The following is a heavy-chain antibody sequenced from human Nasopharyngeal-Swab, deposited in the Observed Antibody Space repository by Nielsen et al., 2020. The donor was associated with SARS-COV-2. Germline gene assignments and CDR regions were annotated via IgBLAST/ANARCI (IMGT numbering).Heavy chain of an antibody. CDR1: GYSFTMYW. CDR2: TYAGDSDT. D-gene: IGHD3-22*01. V-gene: IGHV5-51*01. Sequence: GESLKISCHGSGYSFTMYWIAWVRQTPGKGLEWMGTTYAGDSDTTYSPSFQGLVTISADKSISTTYLQWSSLKASDTAMYFCARLDYYDSSGYYSLIGPEYYFDYWGQGTLVTVSS. CDR3: ARLDYYDSSGYYSLIGPEYYFDY. J-gene: IGHJ4*02.